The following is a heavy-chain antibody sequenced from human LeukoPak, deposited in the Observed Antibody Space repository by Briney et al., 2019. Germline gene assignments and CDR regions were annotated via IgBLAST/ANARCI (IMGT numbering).Heavy chain of an antibody. J-gene: IGHJ6*02. CDR3: ARDRVRTTVSYYYGMDV. V-gene: IGHV3-66*01. D-gene: IGHD4-17*01. CDR2: IYSGGST. CDR1: GFTFSSYA. Sequence: GGSLRLSCAASGFTFSSYAMSWVRQAPGKGLEWVSVIYSGGSTYYADSVKGRFTISRDNSKNTLYLQMNSLRAEDTAVYYCARDRVRTTVSYYYGMDVWGQGTTVTVSS.